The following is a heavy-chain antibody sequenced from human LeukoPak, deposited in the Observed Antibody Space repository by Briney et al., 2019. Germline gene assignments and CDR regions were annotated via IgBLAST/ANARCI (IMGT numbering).Heavy chain of an antibody. D-gene: IGHD3-22*01. CDR1: GFTFSSYS. CDR2: IKQDGSEK. V-gene: IGHV3-7*01. J-gene: IGHJ4*02. CDR3: ASGTMIVVE. Sequence: PGGSLRLSCAASGFTFSSYSMNWVRQAPGKGLEWAANIKQDGSEKYYVDSVKGRFTISRDNAKNSLYLQMNSLRAEDTAVYYCASGTMIVVEWGQGTLVTVSS.